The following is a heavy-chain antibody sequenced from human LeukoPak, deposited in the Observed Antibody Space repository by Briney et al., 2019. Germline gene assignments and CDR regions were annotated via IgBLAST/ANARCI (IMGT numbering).Heavy chain of an antibody. J-gene: IGHJ3*02. D-gene: IGHD2-15*01. CDR2: ISDSGSA. CDR1: GDSINSLDL. CDR3: VRHCCSSPSKRTFDK. V-gene: IGHV4-39*01. Sequence: SGTLSLTCTVSGDSINSLDLWSWVRQPPGKGLEWIGTISDSGSAFYNPSLKSRLIISVDTSKNQFSLKLSSVTAADTGVYYCVRHCCSSPSKRTFDKWGQGALVTVSS.